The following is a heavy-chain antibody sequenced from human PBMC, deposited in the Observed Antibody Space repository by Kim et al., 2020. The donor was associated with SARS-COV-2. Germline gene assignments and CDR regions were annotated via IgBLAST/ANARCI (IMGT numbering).Heavy chain of an antibody. Sequence: ASVKVSCKVSGYPLTRLSIHWVRQAPGKGLEWMGGFDPDVRETIYAQKFQGRVSMTEDTSTYTAYMELGSLSSEDTAVYYCATEYCSPETCFNAYDAWGQGTLVTVSA. D-gene: IGHD2-15*01. J-gene: IGHJ5*02. CDR2: FDPDVRET. CDR3: ATEYCSPETCFNAYDA. CDR1: GYPLTRLS. V-gene: IGHV1-24*01.